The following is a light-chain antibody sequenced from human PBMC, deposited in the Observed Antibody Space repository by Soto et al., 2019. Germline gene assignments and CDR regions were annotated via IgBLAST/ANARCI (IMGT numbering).Light chain of an antibody. V-gene: IGKV1-5*01. CDR1: QTVSSW. CDR2: DAS. J-gene: IGKJ1*01. Sequence: QYPSNRSAPVGDRGTNTCLASQTVSSWLAWYQQKPGKAPKLLIYDASSLESGVPSRFSGSGSGTEFTLTISSLQPDDFATYYCQQYNSYSWTFGQRTKADI. CDR3: QQYNSYSWT.